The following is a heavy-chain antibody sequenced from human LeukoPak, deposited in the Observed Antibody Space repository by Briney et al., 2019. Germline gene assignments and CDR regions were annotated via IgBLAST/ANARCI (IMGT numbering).Heavy chain of an antibody. CDR1: GYTFTSYA. D-gene: IGHD3-22*01. J-gene: IGHJ4*02. V-gene: IGHV1-2*02. CDR2: INPNSGGT. CDR3: ARGPATYYDSSGYYPSRFDY. Sequence: GASVKVSCKASGYTFTSYAMNWVRQAPGQGLEWMGWINPNSGGTNYAQKFQGRVTMTRDTSISTAYMELSRLRSDDTAVYYCARGPATYYDSSGYYPSRFDYWGQGTLVTVSS.